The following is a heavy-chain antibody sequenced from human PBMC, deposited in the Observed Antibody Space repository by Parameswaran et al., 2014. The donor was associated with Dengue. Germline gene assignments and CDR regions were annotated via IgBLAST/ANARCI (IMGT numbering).Heavy chain of an antibody. CDR3: ATGGLFSGGYDSSGYYYDY. D-gene: IGHD3-22*01. J-gene: IGHJ4*02. CDR1: GYTLTELS. V-gene: IGHV1-24*01. Sequence: ASVKVSCKVSGYTLTELSMHWVRQAPGKGLEWMGGFDPEDGETIYAQKFQGRVTMTEDTSTDTAYMELSSLRSEDTAVYYCATGGLFSGGYDSSGYYYDYWGQGTLVTVSS. CDR2: FDPEDGET.